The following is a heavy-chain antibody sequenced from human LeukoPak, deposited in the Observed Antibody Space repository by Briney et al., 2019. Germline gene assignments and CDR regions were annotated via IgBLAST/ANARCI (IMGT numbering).Heavy chain of an antibody. CDR1: GFTVSGTY. Sequence: PGGSLRLSCAASGFTVSGTYMSWVRQAPGKGLEWVSLIYSGGGTYYADSVKGRFTVSRDNSKNTLHLQMNSLRADDTAVYYCARGYSGTGFWGQGTLVTVSS. V-gene: IGHV3-53*01. J-gene: IGHJ4*02. CDR2: IYSGGGT. CDR3: ARGYSGTGF. D-gene: IGHD1-26*01.